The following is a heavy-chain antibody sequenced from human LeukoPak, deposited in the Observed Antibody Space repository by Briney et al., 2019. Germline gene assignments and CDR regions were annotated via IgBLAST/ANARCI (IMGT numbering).Heavy chain of an antibody. J-gene: IGHJ4*02. CDR3: ARDSGGSGYEDY. V-gene: IGHV3-23*01. CDR2: ISGSGGNT. CDR1: GFTFSSYA. D-gene: IGHD5-12*01. Sequence: TGGSLRLSCAASGFTFSSYAMSWVRQSPGKGLEWVSAISGSGGNTYSADSVKGRCTISRDNSKNSLYLQMNSLTAEDTGVYYCARDSGGSGYEDYWGQGTLVTVSS.